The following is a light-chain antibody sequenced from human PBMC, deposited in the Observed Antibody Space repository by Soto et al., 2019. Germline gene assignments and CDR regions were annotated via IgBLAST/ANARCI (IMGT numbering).Light chain of an antibody. J-gene: IGKJ1*01. Sequence: IVLTHSPATLSFSPGEIATLSFRAIQSIGYYLAWYQEKPGQAPRLLIYDASIRATGIPARFSGSWSGTDFTLTINGLEPEDSAVYYCQQRGNWPPTWTFGQGTKVDI. CDR1: QSIGYY. CDR3: QQRGNWPPTWT. CDR2: DAS. V-gene: IGKV3-11*01.